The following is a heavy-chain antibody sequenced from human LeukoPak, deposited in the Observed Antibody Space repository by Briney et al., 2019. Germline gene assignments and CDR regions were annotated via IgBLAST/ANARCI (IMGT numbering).Heavy chain of an antibody. CDR2: IYSGGST. Sequence: GGSLRLSCAASGFTVSSNYMSWVRQAPGKGLEWVSVIYSGGSTYYADSVKGRFTISRDNSKNTLCLQMNSLRAEDTAVYYCARANTSGYDSPFDYWGQGTLVTVSS. V-gene: IGHV3-53*01. CDR1: GFTVSSNY. J-gene: IGHJ4*02. D-gene: IGHD5-12*01. CDR3: ARANTSGYDSPFDY.